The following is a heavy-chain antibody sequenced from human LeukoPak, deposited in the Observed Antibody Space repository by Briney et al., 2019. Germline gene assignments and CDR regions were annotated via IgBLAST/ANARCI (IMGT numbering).Heavy chain of an antibody. V-gene: IGHV3-7*01. CDR3: ARASYGDYANWFDP. D-gene: IGHD4-17*01. CDR1: GFTFSSYW. Sequence: GGSLRLSCAASGFTFSSYWMSWVRQAPGKGLEWVANIKQDGSEKYYVDSVKGRFTISRDNAKNSLCLQMNSLRAEDTAVYYCARASYGDYANWFDPWGQGTLVTVSS. CDR2: IKQDGSEK. J-gene: IGHJ5*02.